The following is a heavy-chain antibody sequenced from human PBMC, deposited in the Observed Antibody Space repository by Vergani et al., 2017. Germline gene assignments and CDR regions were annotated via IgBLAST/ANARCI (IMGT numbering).Heavy chain of an antibody. CDR1: GFPFSTYG. CDR2: IQKDGIDK. V-gene: IGHV3-30*02. J-gene: IGHJ4*02. CDR3: VKDHPVFDE. Sequence: VQLLESGGDLVQPGESLRLPCAASGFPFSTYGMHWVRQAPGKGLEGVAFIQKDGIDKFYADAVRGRFTISREISKNTLYLEINSLSAEDTALYHCVKDHPVFDEWGRGTLVSVS.